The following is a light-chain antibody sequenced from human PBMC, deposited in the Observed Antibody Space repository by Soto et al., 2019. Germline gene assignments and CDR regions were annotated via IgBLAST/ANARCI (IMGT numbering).Light chain of an antibody. CDR2: DVS. J-gene: IGLJ1*01. CDR3: NSYTTSNTRQIV. CDR1: SSDVGGYNY. V-gene: IGLV2-14*01. Sequence: QSVLTQPASVSGSPGQSITISCTGTSSDVGGYNYVSWYQQHPGKAPKFMIYDVSNRPSGVSTRFSGSKSGNTASLTISGLQAEDEADYYCNSYTTSNTRQIVFGTRTKVTV.